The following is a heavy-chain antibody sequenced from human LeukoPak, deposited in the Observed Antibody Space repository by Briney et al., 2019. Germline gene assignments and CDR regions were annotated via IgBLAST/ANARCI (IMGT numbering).Heavy chain of an antibody. CDR2: IYTSGST. CDR1: GGSISSYY. CDR3: ARENSGSYREFDY. D-gene: IGHD1-26*01. V-gene: IGHV4-4*07. Sequence: PSETLSLTCTVSGGSISSYYWSRIRQPAGKGLEWIGRIYTSGSTNYNASLKSRVSMSVDTSKNQFSLKLSSVTAADTAVFYCARENSGSYREFDYWGQGTLVTVSS. J-gene: IGHJ4*02.